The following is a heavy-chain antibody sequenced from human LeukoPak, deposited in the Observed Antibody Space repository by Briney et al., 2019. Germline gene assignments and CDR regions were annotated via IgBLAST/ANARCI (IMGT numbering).Heavy chain of an antibody. CDR3: ARGNILCSGGSCSTNIDY. CDR2: IYTSGGT. J-gene: IGHJ4*02. CDR1: GGSISTYY. D-gene: IGHD2-15*01. V-gene: IGHV4-4*07. Sequence: PSETLSLTCTVSGGSISTYYWNWIRQPAGKGLEWIGRIYTSGGTNYNPSFKSRVTMSVDTSNNQFSLKLSSVTAADTAVYYCARGNILCSGGSCSTNIDYWGQGTLVTVSS.